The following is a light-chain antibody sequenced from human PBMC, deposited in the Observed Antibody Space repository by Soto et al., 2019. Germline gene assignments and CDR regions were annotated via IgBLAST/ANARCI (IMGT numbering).Light chain of an antibody. J-gene: IGKJ5*01. Sequence: EIVVTQSPGTLSLSPGERATLSCRASQSVSNAYLAWYQQKPGQAPRLLISGTSSRATGIPDRFTGSGSGTYFALTISRLEPEDFAVYYCKQYGSSPPITCGQGTRLQIK. V-gene: IGKV3-20*01. CDR3: KQYGSSPPIT. CDR1: QSVSNAY. CDR2: GTS.